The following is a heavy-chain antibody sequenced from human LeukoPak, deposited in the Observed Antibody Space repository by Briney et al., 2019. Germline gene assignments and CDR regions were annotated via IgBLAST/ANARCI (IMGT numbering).Heavy chain of an antibody. D-gene: IGHD5-24*01. CDR1: GFTFSDHY. CDR3: ARDRRPSNYIGMDV. Sequence: GGSLRLSCAASGFTFSDHYMSWVRQAPGKGLEWISYISESGGTIFYVDSVKGRFTISRDNAKSSLSLQMNSLTAEDTAIYYCARDRRPSNYIGMDVWGQGTTVTVSS. J-gene: IGHJ6*02. CDR2: ISESGGTI. V-gene: IGHV3-11*01.